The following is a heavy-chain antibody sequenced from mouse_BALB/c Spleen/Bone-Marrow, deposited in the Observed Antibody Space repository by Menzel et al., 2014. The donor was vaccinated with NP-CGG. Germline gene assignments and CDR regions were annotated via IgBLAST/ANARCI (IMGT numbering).Heavy chain of an antibody. V-gene: IGHV7-3*02. J-gene: IGHJ1*01. Sequence: EVQLLESGADLVQPGGSLTLSCTTSGFTFTDYYMSWVRQPPGKALEWLGFIRNRASGYTTEYSASGKGRFTISRDNSQNILNIKKNTLRGENSATYYCSIDFTTATNWYFDGWGAGTTITVSS. CDR1: GFTFTDYY. CDR3: SIDFTTATNWYFDG. D-gene: IGHD1-2*01. CDR2: IRNRASGYTT.